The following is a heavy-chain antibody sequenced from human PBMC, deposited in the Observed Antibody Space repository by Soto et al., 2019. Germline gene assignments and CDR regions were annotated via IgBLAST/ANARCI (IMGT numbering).Heavy chain of an antibody. CDR3: ARDPYDISKTTWFDP. Sequence: GRPLRDSWAAFGFTFSGFSMNRIRQAPGKGLEWVSSISSSSSYIYYADSVKGRFTISRDNAKNSLYLQMNSLRAEDTAVYYCARDPYDISKTTWFDPWGQGTLVTVSS. CDR1: GFTFSGFS. J-gene: IGHJ5*02. CDR2: ISSSSSYI. V-gene: IGHV3-21*01. D-gene: IGHD3-9*01.